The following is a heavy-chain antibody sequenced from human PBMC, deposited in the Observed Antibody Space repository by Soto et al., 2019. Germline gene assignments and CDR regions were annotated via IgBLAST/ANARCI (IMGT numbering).Heavy chain of an antibody. CDR3: AREIGAPRGWFDS. CDR1: GFTFSTYA. CDR2: ISATGTIT. J-gene: IGHJ5*01. Sequence: EVRLLESGGALIQPGGSLRLSCAASGFTFSTYAMNWLRQAPGKGLEWVSGISATGTITYYPDSVKGRFTISRDNSKNTLYLQINSVSPDDTALYYCAREIGAPRGWFDSWGQGTLVTVSS. V-gene: IGHV3-23*01.